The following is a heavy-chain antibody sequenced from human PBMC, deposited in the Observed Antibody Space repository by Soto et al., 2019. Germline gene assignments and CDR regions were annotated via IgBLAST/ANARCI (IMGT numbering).Heavy chain of an antibody. J-gene: IGHJ5*02. Sequence: SETLSLTCTVSGGSISSYYWSWIRQPPGKGLEWIGYIYYSGSTNYNPSLKSRVTISVDTSKNQFSLKLSSVTAADTAVYYCARVPDYGDYDNQGGWFDPWGQGTLVTVS. CDR1: GGSISSYY. CDR2: IYYSGST. CDR3: ARVPDYGDYDNQGGWFDP. V-gene: IGHV4-59*01. D-gene: IGHD4-17*01.